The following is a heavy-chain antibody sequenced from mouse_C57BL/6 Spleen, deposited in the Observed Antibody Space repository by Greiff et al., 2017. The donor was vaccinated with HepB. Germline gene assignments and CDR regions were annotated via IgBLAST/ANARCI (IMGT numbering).Heavy chain of an antibody. CDR3: ARGELRPLDY. V-gene: IGHV1-82*01. CDR2: IYPGDGDT. J-gene: IGHJ2*01. CDR1: GYAFSSSW. Sequence: VQVVESGPELVKPGASVKISCKASGYAFSSSWMNWVKQRPGKGLEWIGRIYPGDGDTNYNGKFKGKATLTADKSSSTAYMQLSSLTSEDSAVYFCARGELRPLDYWGQGTTLTVSS. D-gene: IGHD1-2*01.